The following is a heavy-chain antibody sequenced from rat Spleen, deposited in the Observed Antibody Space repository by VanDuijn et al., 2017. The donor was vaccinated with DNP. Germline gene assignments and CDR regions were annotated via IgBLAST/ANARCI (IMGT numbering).Heavy chain of an antibody. J-gene: IGHJ2*01. CDR3: ARCRGAQYFDY. CDR2: IWGNGNT. CDR1: GFSLSSYG. D-gene: IGHD1-12*01. Sequence: QVQLKESGPGLVQPSQTLSLTCTVSGFSLSSYGVIWVRQPPGKGLEWMGVIWGNGNTNYNSALKSRLSISRDTSKSQVFLKMNNRQAEDTAMSFCARCRGAQYFDYWGQGVMVTVSS. V-gene: IGHV2S61*01.